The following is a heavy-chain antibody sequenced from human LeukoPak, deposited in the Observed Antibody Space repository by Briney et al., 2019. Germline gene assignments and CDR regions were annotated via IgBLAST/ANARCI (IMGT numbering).Heavy chain of an antibody. D-gene: IGHD5-18*01. CDR1: GFTFSSYG. CDR3: ARARIQLWFSPPGY. Sequence: PGGSLRLSCAASGFTFSSYGMNWVRQAPGKGLEWVSYISSSSGTRYYADSVKGRFTISRDNSKNTLYLQMNSLRAEDTAVYYCARARIQLWFSPPGYWGQGTLVTVSS. J-gene: IGHJ4*02. CDR2: ISSSSGTR. V-gene: IGHV3-48*01.